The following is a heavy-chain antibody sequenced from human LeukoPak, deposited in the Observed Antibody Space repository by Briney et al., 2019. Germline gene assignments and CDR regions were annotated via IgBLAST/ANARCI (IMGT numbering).Heavy chain of an antibody. Sequence: GGSLRLSCAASGFTFSSYWMYWVRQAPGKGLVWASRINSDGSSTNYADSVKGRFTISRDNAKNTLYLQMNSLRADDTAVYYCASGRWSDYFDYWGQGTPVTVSS. J-gene: IGHJ4*02. CDR2: INSDGSST. D-gene: IGHD3-3*01. CDR3: ASGRWSDYFDY. V-gene: IGHV3-74*01. CDR1: GFTFSSYW.